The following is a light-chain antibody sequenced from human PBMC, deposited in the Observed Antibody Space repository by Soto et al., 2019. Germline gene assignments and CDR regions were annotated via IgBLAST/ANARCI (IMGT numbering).Light chain of an antibody. CDR2: DAS. CDR1: QRVSSY. J-gene: IGKJ4*01. CDR3: QQRSNWPPLT. Sequence: EIVLTQSPATLSLSPGERATLSCRASQRVSSYLAWYQQKPGQAPRLLIYDASNRATDIPARFSGSGSETDFTLTISSLEPEDFAVYYCQQRSNWPPLTFGGGTKVEIK. V-gene: IGKV3-11*01.